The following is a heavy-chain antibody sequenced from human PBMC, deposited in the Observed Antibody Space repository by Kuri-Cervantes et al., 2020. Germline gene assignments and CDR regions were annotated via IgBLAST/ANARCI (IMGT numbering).Heavy chain of an antibody. CDR2: INYSGST. V-gene: IGHV4-59*01. CDR3: ARSQDYYNEWIDYYYYMDV. J-gene: IGHJ6*03. CDR1: GGSTGSYLC. D-gene: IGHD3-22*01. Sequence: GSLRLSCTVSGGSTGSYLCWSWIRQPPGKGLEWIGYINYSGSTNYNPSLKSRVTISVDTSKNQFSLKLSSVIAADTAVYYCARSQDYYNEWIDYYYYMDVWGKGTTVTVSS.